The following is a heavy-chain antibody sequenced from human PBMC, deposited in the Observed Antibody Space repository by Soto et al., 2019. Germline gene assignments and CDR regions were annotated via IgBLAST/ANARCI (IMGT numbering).Heavy chain of an antibody. J-gene: IGHJ6*03. CDR2: MNPNTGNT. CDR1: GYTFPNYD. V-gene: IGHV1-8*01. D-gene: IGHD6-6*01. Sequence: ASVKVSCKASGYTFPNYDINWVRQASGQGLEWVGWMNPNTGNTGYAQKFQGRVTMTRNTSISTAYMELNSLRAEDTAVYYCATGGFGIAARPGYYYYYMDVWGKGTTVTVSS. CDR3: ATGGFGIAARPGYYYYYMDV.